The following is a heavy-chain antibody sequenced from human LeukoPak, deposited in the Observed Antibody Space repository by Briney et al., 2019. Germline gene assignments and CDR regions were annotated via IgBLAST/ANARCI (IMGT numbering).Heavy chain of an antibody. CDR2: INHSGST. Sequence: SETLSLTCAVYGGSFSGYYWSWIRQPPGKGLEWIGEINHSGSTNYNPSLKSRVTMSVDTSKNQFSLKLSSVTAADTAVYYCARDSGSSVFDYWGQGTLVTVSS. J-gene: IGHJ4*02. V-gene: IGHV4-34*01. D-gene: IGHD1-26*01. CDR3: ARDSGSSVFDY. CDR1: GGSFSGYY.